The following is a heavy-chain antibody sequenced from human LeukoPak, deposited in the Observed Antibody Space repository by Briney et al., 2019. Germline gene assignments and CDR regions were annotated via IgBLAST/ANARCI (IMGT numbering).Heavy chain of an antibody. CDR1: GYTFTDYD. CDR3: ATGHTVSSGSYVY. Sequence: ASVKVSCKASGYTFTDYDIYWVRQATGQGLEWMGWMNPNSGNAGYAQRFQGRATMTRNAPISTAYMELSSLRSEDTAVYYCATGHTVSSGSYVYWGQGTLVTVSS. J-gene: IGHJ4*02. V-gene: IGHV1-8*01. D-gene: IGHD1-26*01. CDR2: MNPNSGNA.